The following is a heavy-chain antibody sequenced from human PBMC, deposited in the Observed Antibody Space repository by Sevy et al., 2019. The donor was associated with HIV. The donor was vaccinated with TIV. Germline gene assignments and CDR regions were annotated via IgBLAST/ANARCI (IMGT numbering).Heavy chain of an antibody. CDR2: INPNSGGT. CDR1: GYTFTDYY. CDR3: AGPGGHTYGSLLDY. Sequence: ASVKVSCKASGYTFTDYYIHWVRQAPGQGLEWMAWINPNSGGTSYAQNFQGRVTGTRDTSISPIYMELRNLRSADTAVYYWAGPGGHTYGSLLDYWGQGTLVTVSS. J-gene: IGHJ4*02. D-gene: IGHD5-18*01. V-gene: IGHV1-2*02.